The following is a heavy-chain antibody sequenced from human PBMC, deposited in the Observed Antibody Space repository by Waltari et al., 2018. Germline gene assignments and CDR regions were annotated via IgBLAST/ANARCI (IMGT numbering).Heavy chain of an antibody. J-gene: IGHJ6*04. CDR2: IYYSGST. Sequence: QVQLVESGGGVVQPGGSLRLSCAASGFTFSSYGMHWIRQPPGKGLEWIGYIYYSGSTYYNPSLKSRVTISVDTSKNQFSLKLSSVTAADTAVYYCARAGRDDSSGYPSAMDVWGKGTTVTISS. CDR3: ARAGRDDSSGYPSAMDV. CDR1: GFTFSSYGMH. D-gene: IGHD3-22*01. V-gene: IGHV4-30-4*08.